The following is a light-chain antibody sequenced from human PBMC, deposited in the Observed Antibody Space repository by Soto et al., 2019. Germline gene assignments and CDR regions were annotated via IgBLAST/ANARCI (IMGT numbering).Light chain of an antibody. CDR2: RNN. V-gene: IGLV1-47*01. CDR1: SSNIGSNY. Sequence: QPVLTQPPSASGTPGQRVTISCSGSSSNIGSNYVYWYQQLPGTAPKLLIYRNNQRPSGVPDRFSGSMSGTSASLAISGLRSEDEADYYCAAWDDSLSARLFGGGTKVTVL. J-gene: IGLJ3*02. CDR3: AAWDDSLSARL.